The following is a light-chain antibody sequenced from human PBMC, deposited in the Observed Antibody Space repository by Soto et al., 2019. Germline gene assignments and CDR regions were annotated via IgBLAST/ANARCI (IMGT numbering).Light chain of an antibody. J-gene: IGKJ1*01. CDR3: MQATRWPWT. Sequence: DTEMTQSPLSLPVALGQPASISCKSSHSLVSGDGNTYLNWFHQRPGQSPRRLIYKVSHRDSGVTDRFSGSGSGTDFTLRISRVEAEDVGVFYCMQATRWPWTFGQGTKVEIK. CDR2: KVS. CDR1: HSLVSGDGNTY. V-gene: IGKV2-30*01.